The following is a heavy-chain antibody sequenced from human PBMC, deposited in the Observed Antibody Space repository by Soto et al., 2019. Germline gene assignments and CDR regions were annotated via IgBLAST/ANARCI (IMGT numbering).Heavy chain of an antibody. CDR2: IYFSGST. V-gene: IGHV4-30-2*01. J-gene: IGHJ4*02. CDR1: GGSISSGGYS. CDR3: ARAGGLGAVAVDY. D-gene: IGHD6-19*01. Sequence: QLQLQESGSGLVKPSQTLSLTCAVSGGSISSGGYSWSWIRQPPGKGLEWIGYIYFSGSTYYNPSLTSRVTISVDRSKNQFSLKLSSVTAADTAVYYCARAGGLGAVAVDYWGQGTLVTVSS.